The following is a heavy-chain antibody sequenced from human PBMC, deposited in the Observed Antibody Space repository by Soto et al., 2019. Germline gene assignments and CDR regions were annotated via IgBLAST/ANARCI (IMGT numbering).Heavy chain of an antibody. CDR3: ARDLSSYGAPAFDI. D-gene: IGHD4-17*01. Sequence: ASVKVSCKASGYTFTSYGISWVRQAPGQGLEWMGWISAYNGNTNYAQKLQGRVTMTTDTSTSTAYMELRSLRSDDTAVYYCARDLSSYGAPAFDIWGQGTMVTVSS. J-gene: IGHJ3*02. CDR2: ISAYNGNT. V-gene: IGHV1-18*01. CDR1: GYTFTSYG.